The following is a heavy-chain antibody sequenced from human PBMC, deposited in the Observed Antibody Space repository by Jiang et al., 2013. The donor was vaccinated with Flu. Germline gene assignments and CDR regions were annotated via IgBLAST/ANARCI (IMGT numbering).Heavy chain of an antibody. CDR1: IHLSVIML. D-gene: IGHD4-23*01. V-gene: IGHV1-3*01. CDR3: VRALRDYGGRPYYLDY. J-gene: IGHJ4*02. Sequence: VKKPGASVQVSCQGFWIHLSVIMLCIGCARPPDKGLSGWDGSTLAMITHYIQRITGGRVTITRDTSASTVYMELSSLMSADTAKYYCVRALRDYGGRPYYLDYWGQGTLVTVSS. CDR2: STLAMIT.